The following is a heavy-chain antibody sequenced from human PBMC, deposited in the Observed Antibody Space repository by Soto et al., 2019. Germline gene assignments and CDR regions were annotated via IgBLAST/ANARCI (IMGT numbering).Heavy chain of an antibody. J-gene: IGHJ5*02. V-gene: IGHV3-9*01. D-gene: IGHD4-17*01. CDR1: GFTFSSYS. Sequence: EVQLVESGGGLVQPGGSLRLSCAASGFTFSSYSMNWVRQAPGKGLEWVSGISWNSGSIGYADSVKGRFTISRDNAKNSLYLQMNSLRAEDTALYYCAKGLYGDYEQNWFDPWGQGTLVTVSS. CDR3: AKGLYGDYEQNWFDP. CDR2: ISWNSGSI.